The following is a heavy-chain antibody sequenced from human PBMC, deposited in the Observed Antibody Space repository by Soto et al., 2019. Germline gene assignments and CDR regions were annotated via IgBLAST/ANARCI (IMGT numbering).Heavy chain of an antibody. CDR2: ISSSAGTI. D-gene: IGHD3-10*01. CDR1: GLTFSDHY. V-gene: IGHV3-11*01. CDR3: ARAPYFGSGTYYYYALDV. Sequence: PGGSLRLSSAASGLTFSDHYMTWIRQAPGKGLEWISYISSSAGTIYYADSVKGRFTISRDNAKNSLYLQMTNLRAEDTAVYYCARAPYFGSGTYYYYALDVWGQGTTVTVSS. J-gene: IGHJ6*02.